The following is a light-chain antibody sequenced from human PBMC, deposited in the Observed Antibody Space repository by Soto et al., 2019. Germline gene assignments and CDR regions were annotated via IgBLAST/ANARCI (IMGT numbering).Light chain of an antibody. J-gene: IGKJ5*01. Sequence: EIVLTQSPATLSLSPGERATLSCRASQSISVYLAWYQQKLGQAPRLLISDAYNRATGVPARFSGSGSGTDFTLTISSLEPEDFAVYYCQHYDNWPPVTFGQGTRLEIK. CDR1: QSISVY. CDR2: DAY. CDR3: QHYDNWPPVT. V-gene: IGKV3-11*01.